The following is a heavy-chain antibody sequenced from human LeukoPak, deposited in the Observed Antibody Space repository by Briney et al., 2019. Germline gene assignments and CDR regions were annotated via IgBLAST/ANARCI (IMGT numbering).Heavy chain of an antibody. J-gene: IGHJ5*02. CDR2: IKEDGSDK. CDR1: GFSFTTYW. V-gene: IGHV3-7*03. D-gene: IGHD6-19*01. Sequence: GGSLSLSCAATGFSFTTYWMSWVRQAPGKGLEWVANIKEDGSDKYYVDSVKGRFSISRDNAKNSLYLQMSSLRAEDTAVYYCAKDPGDKAVDRWFDPWGQGTLVTVSS. CDR3: AKDPGDKAVDRWFDP.